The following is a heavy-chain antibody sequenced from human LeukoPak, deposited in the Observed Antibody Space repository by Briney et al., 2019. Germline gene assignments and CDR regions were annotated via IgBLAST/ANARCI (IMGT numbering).Heavy chain of an antibody. J-gene: IGHJ5*02. Sequence: GASVKVSCKASGYTFTGYYMHWVRQAPGQGLEWMGWINPNSGGTNYAQKVQGRVTMTRDTSISTAYMELSRLRSDDTAVYYCARGDRMQYYDILTPIEPWGQGTLVTVSS. CDR2: INPNSGGT. D-gene: IGHD3-9*01. CDR1: GYTFTGYY. CDR3: ARGDRMQYYDILTPIEP. V-gene: IGHV1-2*02.